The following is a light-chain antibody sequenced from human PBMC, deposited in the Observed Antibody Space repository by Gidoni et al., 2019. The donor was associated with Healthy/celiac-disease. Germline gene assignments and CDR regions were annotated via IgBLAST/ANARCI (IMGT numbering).Light chain of an antibody. CDR3: QQYNNWPMYT. V-gene: IGKV3-15*01. CDR2: GAS. CDR1: QSVSSN. Sequence: EIVMTQSPATLSVSPGERATLSCSASQSVSSNLALYQQKPGQAPRLLIYGASTRATGIPARFSGSGSGTEFTLTISSLQSEDFAVYYCQQYNNWPMYTFGQGTKLEIK. J-gene: IGKJ2*01.